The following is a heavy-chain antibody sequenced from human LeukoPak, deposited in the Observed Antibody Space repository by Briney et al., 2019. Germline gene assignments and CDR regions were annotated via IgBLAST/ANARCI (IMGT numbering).Heavy chain of an antibody. CDR2: IKQDGSEK. D-gene: IGHD6-13*01. J-gene: IGHJ3*02. CDR1: GFTLSSYS. V-gene: IGHV3-7*01. Sequence: PGGSLRLSCAASGFTLSSYSMNWVRQAPGKGLEWVANIKQDGSEKYYVDSVKGRFTISRDNAKNSLYLQMNSLRAEDTAVYYCARAPGIAARDAFDIWGQGTMVTVSS. CDR3: ARAPGIAARDAFDI.